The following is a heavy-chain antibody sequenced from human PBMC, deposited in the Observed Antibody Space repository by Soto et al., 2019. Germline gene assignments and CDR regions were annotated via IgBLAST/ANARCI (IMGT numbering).Heavy chain of an antibody. D-gene: IGHD3-10*01. CDR2: ISSSGSTI. CDR1: GFTFSSYE. J-gene: IGHJ6*02. Sequence: EVQLVESGGGLVQPGGSLRLSCAASGFTFSSYEMNWVRQAPGKGLEWVSYISSSGSTIYYADSVKGRFTISRDNAKNSGYLQRNSLRAEDTAVYYCASLLSPYGFSWSGMDVWGQGTTVTVSS. V-gene: IGHV3-48*03. CDR3: ASLLSPYGFSWSGMDV.